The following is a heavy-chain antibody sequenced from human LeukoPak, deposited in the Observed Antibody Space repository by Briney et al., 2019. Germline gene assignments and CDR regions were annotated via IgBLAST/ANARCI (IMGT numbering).Heavy chain of an antibody. J-gene: IGHJ4*02. CDR2: MNHDGSEK. D-gene: IGHD2-2*02. V-gene: IGHV3-7*01. CDR3: ARDQLYCGGPTCYRTGDDS. CDR1: VFTFSNAW. Sequence: PGGSLRLSCAASVFTFSNAWMTWVRQAPGKGLEWVANMNHDGSEKYYIDSVKGRFTISRDNAKNSLYLQMNSLRAEDTAVYYCARDQLYCGGPTCYRTGDDSWGQGTLVTVSS.